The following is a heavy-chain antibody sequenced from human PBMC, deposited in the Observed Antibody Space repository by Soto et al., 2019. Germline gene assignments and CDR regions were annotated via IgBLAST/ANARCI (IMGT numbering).Heavy chain of an antibody. CDR1: GFTLTSYQ. CDR2: INPSAGST. CDR3: ARESDSPYERSGWYAI. Sequence: AALKDSCKASGFTLTSYQMHWVRQAAGQGLEWTGIINPSAGSTSYAQKFQGRVTMTRDTSTSTAYMELSSLRAEDTDVYLCARESDSPYERSGWYAIWG. D-gene: IGHD3-22*01. J-gene: IGHJ6*01. V-gene: IGHV1-46*01.